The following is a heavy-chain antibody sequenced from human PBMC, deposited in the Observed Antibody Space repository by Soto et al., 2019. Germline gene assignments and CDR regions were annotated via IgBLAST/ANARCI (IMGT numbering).Heavy chain of an antibody. D-gene: IGHD2-15*01. J-gene: IGHJ4*02. V-gene: IGHV3-30*18. CDR1: GFTFSSYG. CDR3: AKDRHKYCSGGSCLDYFDY. Sequence: QVQLVESGGGVIQPGGSLRLSCAASGFTFSSYGMHWVRQAPGKGLEWVAVITYDGSNKYYADSVKGRLTISRDNYKNTLYLQMSILGAEDTAVHCCAKDRHKYCSGGSCLDYFDYWGQGTLVTVSS. CDR2: ITYDGSNK.